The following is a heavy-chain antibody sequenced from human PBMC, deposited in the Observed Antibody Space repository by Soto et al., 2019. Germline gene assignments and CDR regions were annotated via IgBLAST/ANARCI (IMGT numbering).Heavy chain of an antibody. CDR2: IVVGSGNT. V-gene: IGHV1-58*01. D-gene: IGHD1-26*01. CDR1: GFTFTSSA. Sequence: ASVKVSCKASGFTFTSSAVQWVRQARGQRLEWIGWIVVGSGNTNYAQKFQERVTITRDMSTSTAYMELSSLRSEDTAVYYCAADHLVTSRTFDYWGQGTLVTVSS. J-gene: IGHJ4*02. CDR3: AADHLVTSRTFDY.